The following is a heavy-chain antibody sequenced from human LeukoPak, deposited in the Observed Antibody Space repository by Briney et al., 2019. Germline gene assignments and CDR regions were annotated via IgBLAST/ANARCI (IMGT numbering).Heavy chain of an antibody. CDR3: AKEINIRGGAFDI. CDR1: GFTFSSYG. D-gene: IGHD3-3*01. CDR2: IWYDGSNK. J-gene: IGHJ3*02. Sequence: PGGSLRLSCAASGFTFSSYGMHWVRQAPGKGLEWVAVIWYDGSNKYYADSVKGRFTISRDNSKNTLYLQMNSLRAEDTAVYYCAKEINIRGGAFDIWGQGTMVTVSS. V-gene: IGHV3-33*06.